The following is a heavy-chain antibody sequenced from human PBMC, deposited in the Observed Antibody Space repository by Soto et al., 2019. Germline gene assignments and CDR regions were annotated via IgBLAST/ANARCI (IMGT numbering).Heavy chain of an antibody. CDR2: MNVDTGGT. Sequence: ASMKVSCKASGYRITTFYIQWVRQGPGQGHEWMGRMNVDTGGTTYAQKFQGRVTMTRDTSISTAYMEVTNVKSDYSAIYYCAKHVNSVLPGYIFIFDFWGQGTPVT. D-gene: IGHD5-12*01. V-gene: IGHV1-2*06. CDR3: AKHVNSVLPGYIFIFDF. J-gene: IGHJ5*01. CDR1: GYRITTFY.